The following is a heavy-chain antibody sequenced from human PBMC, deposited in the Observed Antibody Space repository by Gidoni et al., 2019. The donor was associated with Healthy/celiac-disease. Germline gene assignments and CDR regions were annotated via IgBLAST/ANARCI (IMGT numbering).Heavy chain of an antibody. CDR1: GFPFDDSA. CDR3: AKDITPYEFWSGYHGNAFDI. D-gene: IGHD3-3*01. Sequence: EVQLVESGGVVVQPWGSLILSCAASGFPFDDSARHWVRKAPGKGLEWVSLISGDGGSKYYADSVKGRFTISRDNSKNSLYLQMNSLRTEDTALYYCAKDITPYEFWSGYHGNAFDIWGQGTMVTVSS. V-gene: IGHV3-43*02. J-gene: IGHJ3*02. CDR2: ISGDGGSK.